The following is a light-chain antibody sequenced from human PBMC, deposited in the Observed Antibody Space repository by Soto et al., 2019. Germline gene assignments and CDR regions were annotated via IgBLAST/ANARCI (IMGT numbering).Light chain of an antibody. CDR3: QHYNEWPLT. V-gene: IGKV3-15*01. CDR2: GAS. Sequence: DIVMTQSPATLSVSPGERATLSCRASQPINTNLAWYQQKPGQAPSLLIFGASTRAIAIPARFSGSGSGTEFTLTISSLQSEDFAVYYCQHYNEWPLTFGGGTKVEIK. J-gene: IGKJ4*01. CDR1: QPINTN.